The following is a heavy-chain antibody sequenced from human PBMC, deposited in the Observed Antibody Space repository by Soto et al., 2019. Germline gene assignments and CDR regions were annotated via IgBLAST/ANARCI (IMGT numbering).Heavy chain of an antibody. D-gene: IGHD2-21*02. V-gene: IGHV4-59*01. J-gene: IGHJ6*02. CDR1: AGSLSPDS. CDR2: MYNTGST. Sequence: SQKRRLTYTGSAGSLSPDSWFWIRHPPGNGLEWIGYMYNTGSTVYNPSFKSRVTISVDTSKNQFSLKLNSVTAADTAVYYCARDLWGYCGTDCYPLDVWGQGTTVT. CDR3: ARDLWGYCGTDCYPLDV.